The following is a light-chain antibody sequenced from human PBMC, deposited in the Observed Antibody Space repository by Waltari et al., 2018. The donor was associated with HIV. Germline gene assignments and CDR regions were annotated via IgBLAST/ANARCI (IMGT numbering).Light chain of an antibody. Sequence: DIQMTQFPSTLSASIGDRVTITCRTSRSISTFLNWYPQRPGKAPALLIYAASNLQSAVPSRFTGSGSGTNFTLSINDLRPEDVGTYFCQQSYVSPPITFGQGTELEL. CDR1: RSISTF. V-gene: IGKV1-39*01. CDR3: QQSYVSPPIT. CDR2: AAS. J-gene: IGKJ2*01.